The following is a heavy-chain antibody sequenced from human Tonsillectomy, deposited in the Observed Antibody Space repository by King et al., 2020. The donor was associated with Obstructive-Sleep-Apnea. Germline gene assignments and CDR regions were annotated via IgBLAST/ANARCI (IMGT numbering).Heavy chain of an antibody. CDR2: ISGSGGST. V-gene: IGHV3-23*04. Sequence: VQLVESGGGLVQPGGSLRLSCAASGFTFSSYAMSWVRQAPGKGLEWVSAISGSGGSTYYADSVKGRFTISRDNSKNTLYLQMNSLRAEDTAVYYCAKVTILGDDYDSSGYYYGGYFDYWGQGTLVTVSS. J-gene: IGHJ4*02. D-gene: IGHD3-22*01. CDR1: GFTFSSYA. CDR3: AKVTILGDDYDSSGYYYGGYFDY.